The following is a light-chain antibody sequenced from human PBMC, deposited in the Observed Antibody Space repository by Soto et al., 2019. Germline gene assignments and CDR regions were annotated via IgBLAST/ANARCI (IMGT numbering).Light chain of an antibody. CDR2: RAS. CDR3: QQYGSSPLT. CDR1: QSVSSNY. J-gene: IGKJ4*01. V-gene: IGKV3-20*01. Sequence: EIVLTQSPGTLSLSPRERATLSCRASQSVSSNYLAWYQQKPGQAPKVLIYRASSRATGIPDRFSGSGSGTDFTLTISRLEPEDFAVYYCQQYGSSPLTFGGGTKVDIK.